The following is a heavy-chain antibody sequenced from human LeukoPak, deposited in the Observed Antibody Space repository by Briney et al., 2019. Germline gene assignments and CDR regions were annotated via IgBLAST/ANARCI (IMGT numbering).Heavy chain of an antibody. CDR3: ASIKGYCSSTSCPGAFDI. V-gene: IGHV4-39*01. J-gene: IGHJ3*02. D-gene: IGHD2-2*01. Sequence: SQTLSLTCAVSGGSISSSSYYWGWIRQPPGKGLEWIGSIYYSGSTYYNPSLKSRVTISVDTSKNQFSLKLSPVTAADTAVYYCASIKGYCSSTSCPGAFDIWGQGTMVTVSS. CDR1: GGSISSSSYY. CDR2: IYYSGST.